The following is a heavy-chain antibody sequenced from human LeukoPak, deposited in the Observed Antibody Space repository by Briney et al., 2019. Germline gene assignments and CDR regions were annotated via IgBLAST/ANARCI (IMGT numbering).Heavy chain of an antibody. J-gene: IGHJ5*02. D-gene: IGHD6-6*01. CDR3: ACRDLISPSSGP. CDR2: IYPGDSRL. V-gene: IGHV5-51*01. CDR1: GYTFTNYW. Sequence: GESLKISCEAFGYTFTNYWIGWGRQVPGKGLEWMGVIYPGDSRLRYNPSFEGQVTISADKSINTAYLQWNSLKASDTAIYYCACRDLISPSSGPWGQGTLVTVSS.